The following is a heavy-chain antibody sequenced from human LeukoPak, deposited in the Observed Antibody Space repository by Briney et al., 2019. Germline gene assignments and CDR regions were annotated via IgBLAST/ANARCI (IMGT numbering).Heavy chain of an antibody. CDR1: GGTFSSYA. CDR2: IIPIFGTA. Sequence: ASVKVSCKASGGTFSSYAISWVRQAPGQGLEWMGGIIPIFGTANYAQKFQGRVTITADESTSTAYMELSSLRSEDTAVYYCAGADKSGDGYDSDWGQGTLVTVSS. CDR3: AGADKSGDGYDSD. V-gene: IGHV1-69*13. J-gene: IGHJ4*02. D-gene: IGHD5-24*01.